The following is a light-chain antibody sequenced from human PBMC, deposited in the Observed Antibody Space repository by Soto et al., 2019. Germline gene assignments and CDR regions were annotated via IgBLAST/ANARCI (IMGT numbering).Light chain of an antibody. Sequence: TQSPATLSLSPGERATLSCRASQSINRHLAWYQQKPGKAPKLLIYKASTLKSGVPSRFSGSGSGTEFTLTISSLQPDDFATYYCQHYNSYSEAFGQGTKVELK. CDR2: KAS. CDR1: QSINRH. V-gene: IGKV1-5*03. J-gene: IGKJ1*01. CDR3: QHYNSYSEA.